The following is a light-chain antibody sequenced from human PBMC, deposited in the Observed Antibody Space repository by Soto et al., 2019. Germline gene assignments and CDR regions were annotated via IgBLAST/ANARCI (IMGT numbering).Light chain of an antibody. CDR2: AAS. CDR3: QKYDRAPWT. CDR1: QGIGNY. J-gene: IGKJ1*01. Sequence: DIQMTQSPSSLSASVGDRVTITCRASQGIGNYLAWYHQKSGKVPKLLIYAASTLQSGVPSRFSGSGSGTDFTLTISSLQPEDVATYYCQKYDRAPWTFGQGTKVEIK. V-gene: IGKV1-27*01.